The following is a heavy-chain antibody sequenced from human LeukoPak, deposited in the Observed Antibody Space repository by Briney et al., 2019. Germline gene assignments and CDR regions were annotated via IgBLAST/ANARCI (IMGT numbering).Heavy chain of an antibody. V-gene: IGHV1-2*02. CDR3: ASEYYDSSGTGFDY. D-gene: IGHD3-22*01. J-gene: IGHJ4*02. Sequence: PRASVKVSCKASGYTFTGYYMHWVRQAHGQGLEWMGWINPNSGGTNYAQKFQGRVTMTRDTSISTAYMELSRLRSDDTAVYYCASEYYDSSGTGFDYWGQGTLVTVSS. CDR2: INPNSGGT. CDR1: GYTFTGYY.